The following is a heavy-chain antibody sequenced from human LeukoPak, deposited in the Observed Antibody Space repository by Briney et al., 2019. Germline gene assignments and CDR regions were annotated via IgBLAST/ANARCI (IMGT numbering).Heavy chain of an antibody. CDR1: GFTFSSYG. Sequence: GGSLRLSCAASGFTFSSYGMHWVRQAPGKGLEWVAFIRYDGSNKYYADSVKGRFTISRDNSKNTLYLQMNSLRAEDTAVYYCARDEGYSGYGSNDYWGQGTLVTVSS. CDR3: ARDEGYSGYGSNDY. V-gene: IGHV3-30*02. D-gene: IGHD5-12*01. J-gene: IGHJ4*02. CDR2: IRYDGSNK.